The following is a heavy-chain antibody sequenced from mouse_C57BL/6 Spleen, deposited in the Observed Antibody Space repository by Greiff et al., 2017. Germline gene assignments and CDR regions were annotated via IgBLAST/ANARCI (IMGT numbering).Heavy chain of an antibody. CDR1: GFNIKDYY. CDR3: TRDCEGAWFAY. V-gene: IGHV14-1*01. J-gene: IGHJ3*01. CDR2: IDPEDGDT. Sequence: VQLQQSGAELVRPGASVKLSCTASGFNIKDYYMHWVKQRPEQGLEWIGRIDPEDGDTEYAPKFQGKATMTADTSSNTAYLQLSSLTSEDTAVYYCTRDCEGAWFAYWGQGTLVTVSA.